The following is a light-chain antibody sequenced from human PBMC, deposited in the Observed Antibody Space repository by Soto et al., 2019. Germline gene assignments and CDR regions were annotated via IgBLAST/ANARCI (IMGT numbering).Light chain of an antibody. CDR2: DAS. V-gene: IGKV1-5*01. CDR1: QSITTF. Sequence: DIQMTQSPSTLSASIGDRVTITCRASQSITTFLAWYQQKPGKAPQILIYDASKLEPGVPSRLSGGGSGTGFALTIGSLQPDDFATYYCQQYSTYPVAFGGGTKVDIK. CDR3: QQYSTYPVA. J-gene: IGKJ4*01.